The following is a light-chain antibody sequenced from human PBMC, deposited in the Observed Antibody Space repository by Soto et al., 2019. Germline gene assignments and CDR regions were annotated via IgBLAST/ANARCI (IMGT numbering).Light chain of an antibody. CDR1: SSDVGAYDY. V-gene: IGLV2-14*03. J-gene: IGLJ1*01. Sequence: QSVLTYPASVSGSPGQSITISCTRTSSDVGAYDYVSWYQQHPGKAPKLLIYDVTTRPSGVSNRFSGSKSGNTASLTISGPETDDEAEYYCSSFTSTFTLVFGTGTKVTVL. CDR3: SSFTSTFTLV. CDR2: DVT.